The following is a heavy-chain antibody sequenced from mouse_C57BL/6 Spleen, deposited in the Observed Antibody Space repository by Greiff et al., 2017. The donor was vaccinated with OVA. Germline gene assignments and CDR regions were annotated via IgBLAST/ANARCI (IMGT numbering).Heavy chain of an antibody. D-gene: IGHD2-3*01. V-gene: IGHV3-1*01. CDR3: ARYGYYVGFDY. J-gene: IGHJ2*01. CDR1: GYSITSGYD. Sequence: EVKLVESGPGMVKPSQSLSLTCTVTGYSITSGYDWHWIRHFPGNKLEWMGYISYSGSTNYNPSLKSRISITHDTSKNHFFLKLNSVTTEDTATYYCARYGYYVGFDYWGQGTTLTVSS. CDR2: ISYSGST.